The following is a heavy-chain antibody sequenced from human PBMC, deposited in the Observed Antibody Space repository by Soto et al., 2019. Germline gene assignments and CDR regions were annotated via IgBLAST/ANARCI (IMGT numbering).Heavy chain of an antibody. V-gene: IGHV4-31*03. Sequence: QVQLQESGPGLVKPSQTLSLTCTVSGGSISSGGYYWNWIRQHPGKGLEWIGYINYIGSTYYNPSLKRRVTIPLATSKNQFSLKLSSVTAADTAVYYCARSVFPWGQGTLVTVSS. CDR3: ARSVFP. CDR1: GGSISSGGYY. J-gene: IGHJ5*02. CDR2: INYIGST.